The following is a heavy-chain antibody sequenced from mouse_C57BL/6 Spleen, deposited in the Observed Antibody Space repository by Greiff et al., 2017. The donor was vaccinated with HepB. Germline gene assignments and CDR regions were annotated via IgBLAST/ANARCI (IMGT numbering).Heavy chain of an antibody. CDR2: IDPSDSET. Sequence: VKLQQPGAELVRPGSSVKLSCKASGYTFTSYWMHWVKQRPIQGLEWIGNIDPSDSETHYNQKFKDKATLTVDKSSSTAYMQLSSLTSEDSAVYYCARFTTVVATRWYFDVWGTGTTVTVSS. D-gene: IGHD1-1*01. CDR1: GYTFTSYW. V-gene: IGHV1-52*01. CDR3: ARFTTVVATRWYFDV. J-gene: IGHJ1*03.